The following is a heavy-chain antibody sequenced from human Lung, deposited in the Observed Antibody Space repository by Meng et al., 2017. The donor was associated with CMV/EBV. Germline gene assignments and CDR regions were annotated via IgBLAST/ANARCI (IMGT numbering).Heavy chain of an antibody. Sequence: GESLKISCAASGFTLSSYWMSWVSQARGKGREWVANINQDGSDTYYMEAVKGRFTISKDNAKNSLNLQMNSLRGGETAVYYCARDHSGRGAFDIWGQGTRVTVSS. CDR2: INQDGSDT. J-gene: IGHJ3*02. CDR1: GFTLSSYW. D-gene: IGHD3-10*01. V-gene: IGHV3-7*01. CDR3: ARDHSGRGAFDI.